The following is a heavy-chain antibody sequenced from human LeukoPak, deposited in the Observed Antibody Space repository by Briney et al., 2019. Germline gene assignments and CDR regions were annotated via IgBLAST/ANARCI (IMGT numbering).Heavy chain of an antibody. V-gene: IGHV3-11*01. CDR1: GFTFSDYY. CDR3: ARERAYYDILTGYQAFGY. J-gene: IGHJ4*02. CDR2: ISSSGSTI. Sequence: GGSLRLSCAASGFTFSDYYMSWIRQAPGKGLEWVSYISSSGSTIYYADSVKGRFTIPRDNVKNSLYLQMNSLRAEDTAVYYCARERAYYDILTGYQAFGYWGQGTLVTVSS. D-gene: IGHD3-9*01.